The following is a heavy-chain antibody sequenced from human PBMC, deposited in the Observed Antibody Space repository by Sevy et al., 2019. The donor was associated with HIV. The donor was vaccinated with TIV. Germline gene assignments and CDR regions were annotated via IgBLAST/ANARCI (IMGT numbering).Heavy chain of an antibody. CDR3: AREGTAGKASDAFDI. V-gene: IGHV3-30-3*01. D-gene: IGHD1-1*01. J-gene: IGHJ3*02. CDR1: GFTFSSYA. CDR2: ISYDGSNK. Sequence: GGSLRLSCAASGFTFSSYAMHWVRQAPGKGLEWVAVISYDGSNKYYADSVKGRLTISRDNSKNTLYLQMNSLRAEDTAVYYCAREGTAGKASDAFDIWGQGTMVTVSS.